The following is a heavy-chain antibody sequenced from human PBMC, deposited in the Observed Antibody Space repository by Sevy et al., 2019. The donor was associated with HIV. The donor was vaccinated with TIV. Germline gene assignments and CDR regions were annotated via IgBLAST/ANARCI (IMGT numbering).Heavy chain of an antibody. Sequence: GGSLRLSCAASGFTFSNYAMSWVRQAPGKGLEWVSVISFSGSDTYYADSVKGRFTISRDNSKNTLYLQMNTLRAEDTAVYYCARDRVSGGYYAGDFDYWGQGTLVTVSS. CDR3: ARDRVSGGYYAGDFDY. D-gene: IGHD1-26*01. J-gene: IGHJ4*02. CDR2: ISFSGSDT. V-gene: IGHV3-23*01. CDR1: GFTFSNYA.